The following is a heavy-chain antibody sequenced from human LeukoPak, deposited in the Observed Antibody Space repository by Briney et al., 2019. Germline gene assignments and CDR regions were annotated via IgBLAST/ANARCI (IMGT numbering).Heavy chain of an antibody. CDR1: GGTFSSYA. Sequence: EASVKVSCKASGGTFSSYAISWVRQAPGQGLEWMGRIIPILGIANYAQKFQGRVTITADKSTSTAYMELSSLRSDDTAVYYCARDYYDSSGYYSPDYWGQGTLVTVSS. V-gene: IGHV1-69*04. CDR2: IIPILGIA. J-gene: IGHJ4*02. D-gene: IGHD3-22*01. CDR3: ARDYYDSSGYYSPDY.